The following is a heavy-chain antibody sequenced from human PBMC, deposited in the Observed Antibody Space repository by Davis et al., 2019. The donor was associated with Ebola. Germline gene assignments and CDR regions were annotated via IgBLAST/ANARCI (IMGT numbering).Heavy chain of an antibody. CDR2: IDPSDSYT. V-gene: IGHV5-10-1*01. CDR3: ARQRYCSSTSCYTDNWFDP. CDR1: GYSFTSYW. D-gene: IGHD2-2*02. J-gene: IGHJ5*02. Sequence: GESLKISCKGSGYSFTSYWIGWVRQMPGKGLEWMGRIDPSDSYTNYSPSFQGHVTISADKSISTAYLQWSSLKASDTAMYYCARQRYCSSTSCYTDNWFDPWGQGTLVTVSS.